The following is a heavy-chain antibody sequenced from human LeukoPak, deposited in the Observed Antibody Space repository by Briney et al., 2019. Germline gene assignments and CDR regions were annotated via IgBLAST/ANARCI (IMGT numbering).Heavy chain of an antibody. J-gene: IGHJ6*03. D-gene: IGHD2-2*01. Sequence: GGSLRLSCAASGFTFSSYAMHWVRQAPGEGLEYVSGIRSNGGSTYYANSVKGRFTISRDNSKNTLYLQMGSLRAEDMAVYYCARDAPPVIVVVPAAIKDYMDVWGKGTTVTVSS. CDR2: IRSNGGST. CDR1: GFTFSSYA. CDR3: ARDAPPVIVVVPAAIKDYMDV. V-gene: IGHV3-64*01.